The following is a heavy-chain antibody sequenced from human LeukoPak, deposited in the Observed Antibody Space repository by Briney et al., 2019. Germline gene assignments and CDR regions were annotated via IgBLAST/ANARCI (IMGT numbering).Heavy chain of an antibody. Sequence: ASVKVSCKASGGTFSSYAISWVRQAPGQGLEWMGGIIPIFGTANYAQKFQGRVTITADESTGTAYMELSSLRSEDTAVYYCARVKGGIAARISAFDIWGQGTMVTVSS. J-gene: IGHJ3*02. D-gene: IGHD6-6*01. CDR3: ARVKGGIAARISAFDI. CDR2: IIPIFGTA. V-gene: IGHV1-69*13. CDR1: GGTFSSYA.